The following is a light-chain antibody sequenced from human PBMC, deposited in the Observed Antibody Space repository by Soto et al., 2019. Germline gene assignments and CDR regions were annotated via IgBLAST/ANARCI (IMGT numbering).Light chain of an antibody. V-gene: IGLV2-14*01. Sequence: QSALTQPASVSGSPGQSITISCAGTSSDVGRYTYVSWYQQHPGKAPKLIIYDVYNLPSGVSNRFSGSKSGNTASLTISGLQAEDEADYYCTSYTSTSTPYVFGGGTKVTV. J-gene: IGLJ1*01. CDR3: TSYTSTSTPYV. CDR2: DVY. CDR1: SSDVGRYTY.